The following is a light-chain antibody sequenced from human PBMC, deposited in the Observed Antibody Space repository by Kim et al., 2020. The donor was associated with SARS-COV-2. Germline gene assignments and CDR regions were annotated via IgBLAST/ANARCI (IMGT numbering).Light chain of an antibody. CDR1: GSGVGGYNY. Sequence: TVTFTGSGSGVGGYNYVSVYQHHPRQGPTPMINEDDEQPPRVSDPFPGSESSNTASLSLSVPQAEDEAEYYCCSYVGSRIFAIFGGGTQLTVL. CDR2: EDD. V-gene: IGLV2-23*02. J-gene: IGLJ2*01. CDR3: CSYVGSRIFAI.